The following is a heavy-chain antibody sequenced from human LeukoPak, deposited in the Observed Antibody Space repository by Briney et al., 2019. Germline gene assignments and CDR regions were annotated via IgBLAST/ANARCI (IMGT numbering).Heavy chain of an antibody. CDR1: GFSFSNYW. J-gene: IGHJ4*02. D-gene: IGHD6-19*01. CDR2: IKSDGSRI. Sequence: GALRLSCAASGFSFSNYWMHWVRQAPGKGLVWVSGIKSDGSRISYADSVKGRFTISRDNAKNTLYLQMNSLRAKDTAVYYCARDSSGTYWGQGTLVTVSS. CDR3: ARDSSGTY. V-gene: IGHV3-74*01.